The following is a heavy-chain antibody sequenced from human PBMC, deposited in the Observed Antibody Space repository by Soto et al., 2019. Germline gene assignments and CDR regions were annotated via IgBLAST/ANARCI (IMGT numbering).Heavy chain of an antibody. CDR2: IWYDGSNK. CDR3: ATSEYYGSGSSRCFDY. Sequence: GGSLRLSCAASGFTFSSYGMHWVRQAPGKGLEWVAVIWYDGSNKYYADSVKGRFTISRDNSKNTLYLQMNSLRAEDTAVYFCATSEYYGSGSSRCFDYWGQGTLVTVSS. V-gene: IGHV3-33*01. J-gene: IGHJ4*02. CDR1: GFTFSSYG. D-gene: IGHD3-10*01.